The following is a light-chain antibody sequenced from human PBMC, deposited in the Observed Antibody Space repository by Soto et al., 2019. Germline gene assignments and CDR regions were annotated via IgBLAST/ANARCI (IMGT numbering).Light chain of an antibody. Sequence: QAVVTQPPSASGTPGQRVTISCSGSSSNIGGNTVNWYQQLPGAAPKLLIYSNNQRPSGVPDRFSGSKSGTSASLAISGLQSDDEADYYCAAWDDSLNGRGVFGGVTKLTVL. CDR2: SNN. CDR3: AAWDDSLNGRGV. J-gene: IGLJ2*01. CDR1: SSNIGGNT. V-gene: IGLV1-44*01.